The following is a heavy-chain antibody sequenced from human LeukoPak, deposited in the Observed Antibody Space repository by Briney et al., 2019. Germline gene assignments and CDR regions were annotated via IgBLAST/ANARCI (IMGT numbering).Heavy chain of an antibody. Sequence: SETLSLTCTVSGGSIGSYYWSWIRQPPGKGLEWIGYIYTSGSTYYNPSLKSRVTISVDTSKNQFSLKLSSVTAADTAVYYCARHLNSLSGYNPWGQGTLVTVSS. V-gene: IGHV4-4*08. CDR1: GGSIGSYY. J-gene: IGHJ5*02. D-gene: IGHD3-22*01. CDR3: ARHLNSLSGYNP. CDR2: IYTSGST.